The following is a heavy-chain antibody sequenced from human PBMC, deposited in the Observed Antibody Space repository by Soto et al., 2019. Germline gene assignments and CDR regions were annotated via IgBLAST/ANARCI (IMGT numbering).Heavy chain of an antibody. Sequence: QVQLQESGPRLVKPSQTLSLTCTVSGRSVTSGGYYWTWIRQHPGRGLEWIGYIYHIGRPSYNPSLESRVTRSLDTSKNQFSLNLTAVTAADTAIYYRVSDRALDSSGHWFDTWGQGILVTVSS. D-gene: IGHD6-19*01. CDR3: VSDRALDSSGHWFDT. CDR2: IYHIGRP. V-gene: IGHV4-31*03. J-gene: IGHJ5*02. CDR1: GRSVTSGGYY.